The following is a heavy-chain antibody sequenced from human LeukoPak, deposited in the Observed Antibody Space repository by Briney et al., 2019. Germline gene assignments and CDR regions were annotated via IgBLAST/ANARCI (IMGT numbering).Heavy chain of an antibody. CDR3: AKDWGSSGWYNYFDP. Sequence: GGSLRLSCAASGFTISSHGMHWVRQAPGKGLEWVAMISYDGNSKYYGDSVEGRFTISRDNSKNTLYLQMDSLRTEDTAVYYCAKDWGSSGWYNYFDPWGQGTLVTVSS. CDR1: GFTISSHG. J-gene: IGHJ5*02. V-gene: IGHV3-30*18. D-gene: IGHD6-19*01. CDR2: ISYDGNSK.